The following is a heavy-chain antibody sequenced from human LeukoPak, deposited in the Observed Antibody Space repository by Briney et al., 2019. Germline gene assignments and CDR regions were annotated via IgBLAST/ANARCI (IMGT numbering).Heavy chain of an antibody. CDR2: IKSKTDGGTT. V-gene: IGHV3-15*01. Sequence: GGSLRLSCAASGFTFSNAWMSRVRQAPGKGLEWVGRIKSKTDGGTTDYAAPVKGRFTISRDDSKNTLYLQMNSLKTEDTAVYYCTTDRQIPSPYFDYWGQGTLVTVSS. CDR3: TTDRQIPSPYFDY. CDR1: GFTFSNAW. J-gene: IGHJ4*02.